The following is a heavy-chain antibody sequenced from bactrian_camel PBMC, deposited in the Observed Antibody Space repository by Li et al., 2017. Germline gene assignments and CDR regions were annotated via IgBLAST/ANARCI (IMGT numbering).Heavy chain of an antibody. V-gene: IGHV3S6*01. CDR2: IFDFTGVK. J-gene: IGHJ4*01. D-gene: IGHD1*01. CDR1: GLALNNYC. Sequence: VQLVESGGGSVQAGGSLRLSCEVSGLALNNYCVSWFRQAPGKEHEGVARIFDFTGVKYYSDSVQGRFTISQDNAESTLYLQMNNLEPEDTARYHCAAAYQCPLPPGTSVPPFIYPGQGTQVTVS.